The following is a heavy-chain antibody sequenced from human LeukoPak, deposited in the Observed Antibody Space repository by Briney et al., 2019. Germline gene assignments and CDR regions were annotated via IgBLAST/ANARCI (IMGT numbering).Heavy chain of an antibody. D-gene: IGHD6-19*01. V-gene: IGHV3-23*01. CDR3: AKGIYSSGWSYFDY. CDR2: LSGSGITT. CDR1: GFTFSNSA. J-gene: IGHJ4*01. Sequence: PRGSLRLSCAASGFTFSNSAMSWVRQAPGKGLEWLSTLSGSGITTYYADSVKGRFTISRDNSKNTLYLQMNSLRAEDTAVYYCAKGIYSSGWSYFDYWGHGTLVTASS.